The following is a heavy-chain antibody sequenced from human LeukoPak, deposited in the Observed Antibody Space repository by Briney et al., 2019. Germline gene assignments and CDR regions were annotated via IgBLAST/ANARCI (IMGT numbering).Heavy chain of an antibody. CDR1: GFTFSDYY. CDR2: ISTSGSTM. Sequence: GGSLRLSCAASGFTFSDYYMSWIRQAPGKGLEWVSYISTSGSTMNYADSVKGRFTISRDNAKNSLYLQMNSLRAEDTAVYYCARDHLRVEAFDIWGQGTMVTVSS. CDR3: ARDHLRVEAFDI. V-gene: IGHV3-11*04. J-gene: IGHJ3*02.